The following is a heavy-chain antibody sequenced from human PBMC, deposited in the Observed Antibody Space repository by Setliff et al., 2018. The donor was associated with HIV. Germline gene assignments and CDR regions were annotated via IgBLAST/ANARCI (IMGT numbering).Heavy chain of an antibody. V-gene: IGHV4-61*01. CDR2: IYYSGTT. CDR1: GDSVSSASYY. Sequence: PSETLSRTCTVSGDSVSSASYYWTWIRQPPGKGLEWIGYIYYSGTTKYNPSLKSRVTISVDTSKNHFSLKLSSVTAADTAVYYCASEAWTSYRSSSGYYYYYMDVWGKGTTVTVSS. CDR3: ASEAWTSYRSSSGYYYYYMDV. D-gene: IGHD6-6*01. J-gene: IGHJ6*03.